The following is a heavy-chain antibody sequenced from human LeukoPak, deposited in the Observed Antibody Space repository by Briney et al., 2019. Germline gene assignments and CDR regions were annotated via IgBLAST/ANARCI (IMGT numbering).Heavy chain of an antibody. Sequence: GGPLRLSCAASGFTFSSYAMHWVRQAPGKGLEWVAVISYDGSNKYYADSVKGRFTISRDNSKNTLYLQMNSLRAEDTAVYYCASNKYYYDSSGYYYPDYWGQGTLVTVSS. V-gene: IGHV3-30-3*01. D-gene: IGHD3-22*01. J-gene: IGHJ4*02. CDR1: GFTFSSYA. CDR2: ISYDGSNK. CDR3: ASNKYYYDSSGYYYPDY.